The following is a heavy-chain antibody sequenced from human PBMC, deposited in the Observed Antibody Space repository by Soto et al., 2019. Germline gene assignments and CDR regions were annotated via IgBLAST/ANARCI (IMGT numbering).Heavy chain of an antibody. J-gene: IGHJ1*01. CDR3: ARDPPLYYDFWSGSGYFQH. V-gene: IGHV3-7*01. CDR2: IKQDGSEK. Sequence: GGSLRLSCAASGFTFSSYWMSWVRQAPGKGLEWVANIKQDGSEKYYVDSVKGRFTISRDNAKNSLYLQMNSLRAEDTAVYYCARDPPLYYDFWSGSGYFQHWGQGTLVTVSS. D-gene: IGHD3-3*01. CDR1: GFTFSSYW.